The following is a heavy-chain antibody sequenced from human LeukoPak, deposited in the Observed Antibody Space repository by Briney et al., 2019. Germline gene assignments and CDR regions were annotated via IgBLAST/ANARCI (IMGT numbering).Heavy chain of an antibody. J-gene: IGHJ4*02. CDR2: ISWNSGSI. V-gene: IGHV3-9*01. CDR3: AKVERYSSGFFDY. CDR1: GFTFDGYA. Sequence: GGSLRLSCAASGFTFDGYAMHWVRQAPGKGLEWVSGISWNSGSIGYADSVKGRFTISRDNAKNSLYLQMNSLRAEDTALYYCAKVERYSSGFFDYWGQGTLVTVSS. D-gene: IGHD6-19*01.